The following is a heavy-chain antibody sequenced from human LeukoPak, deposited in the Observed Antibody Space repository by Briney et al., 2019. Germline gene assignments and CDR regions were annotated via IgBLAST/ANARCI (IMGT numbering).Heavy chain of an antibody. CDR2: ISGSGGST. Sequence: PGGSLRLSCAASGFTFSSYAMSWVRQAPGKGLEWVSAISGSGGSTYYADSVKGRFTISRDNSKNTLYLQMNSLRAEDTAVYYCAKDGTPYDILTGYYTYFDYWGQGTLVTVSS. J-gene: IGHJ4*02. V-gene: IGHV3-23*01. D-gene: IGHD3-9*01. CDR1: GFTFSSYA. CDR3: AKDGTPYDILTGYYTYFDY.